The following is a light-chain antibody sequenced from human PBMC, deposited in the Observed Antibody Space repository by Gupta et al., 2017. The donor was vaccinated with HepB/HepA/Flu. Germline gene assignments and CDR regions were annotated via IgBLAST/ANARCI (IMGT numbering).Light chain of an antibody. J-gene: IGKJ1*01. CDR3: QQSYTSPPWT. V-gene: IGKV1-39*01. Sequence: DIQVTQSPSSLSASVGDRVTITCRTSQSISSFLNWYQQKPGKAPDLLIFDASSLQIGVPSRFSGSGSGTYFTLTISTLQPEDFATYYCQQSYTSPPWTFGQGTKVEVK. CDR2: DAS. CDR1: QSISSF.